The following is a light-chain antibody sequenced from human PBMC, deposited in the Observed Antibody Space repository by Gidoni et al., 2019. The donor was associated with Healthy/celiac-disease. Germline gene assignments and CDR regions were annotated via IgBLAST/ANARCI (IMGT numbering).Light chain of an antibody. Sequence: DIVMTQSPDSLAVSLGERATINCKSRQSVLYSSNNKNYLAWYQQKPGQPPKLLIYWASTRESGVPDRFSGSGSGTDFTLTISSLQAEDVAVYYCQQYYRTQYTFXXXTKLEIK. J-gene: IGKJ2*01. CDR1: QSVLYSSNNKNY. CDR2: WAS. CDR3: QQYYRTQYT. V-gene: IGKV4-1*01.